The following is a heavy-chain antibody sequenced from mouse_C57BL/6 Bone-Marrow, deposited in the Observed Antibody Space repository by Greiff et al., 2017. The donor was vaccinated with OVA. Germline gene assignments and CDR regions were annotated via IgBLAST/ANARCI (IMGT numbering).Heavy chain of an antibody. CDR1: GFTFSDYG. Sequence: DVQLVESGGGLVKPGGSLKLSCAASGFTFSDYGMHWVRQAPEKGLEWVAYISSGSSTIYYADTVKGRFTISRDNAKKTLFLQMTSLRSEDTAMYYCARPGWDRGYVDVWGTRATVTVSS. J-gene: IGHJ1*03. CDR3: ARPGWDRGYVDV. CDR2: ISSGSSTI. D-gene: IGHD4-1*01. V-gene: IGHV5-17*01.